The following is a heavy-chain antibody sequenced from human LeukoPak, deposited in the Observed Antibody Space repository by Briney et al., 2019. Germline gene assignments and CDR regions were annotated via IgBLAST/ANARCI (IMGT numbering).Heavy chain of an antibody. V-gene: IGHV4-38-2*02. D-gene: IGHD1-7*01. CDR1: GGSISSYY. J-gene: IGHJ4*02. CDR3: ARLTATTH. Sequence: SETLSLTCTVSGGSISSYYWGWIRQPPGKGLEWIGSIYHSGSTYYNPSLKSRVTISLDTSKNQFSLKLNSVTAADTAVYYCARLTATTHWGQGSLVTVSS. CDR2: IYHSGST.